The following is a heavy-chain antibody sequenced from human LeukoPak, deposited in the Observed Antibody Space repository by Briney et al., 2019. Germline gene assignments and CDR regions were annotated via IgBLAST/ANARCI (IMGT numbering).Heavy chain of an antibody. CDR2: IYYSGGT. J-gene: IGHJ4*02. D-gene: IGHD6-13*01. CDR3: ARVWRSSSSPYFFDY. V-gene: IGHV4-39*01. Sequence: SETLSLTCTVSSGSISSGTYYWGWIRQPPGKGLEGIGSIYYSGGTYYNPSLKSRVTMSVDTSKNQFSLKLSSVTAADTAVYYCARVWRSSSSPYFFDYWGQGTLVTVSS. CDR1: SGSISSGTYY.